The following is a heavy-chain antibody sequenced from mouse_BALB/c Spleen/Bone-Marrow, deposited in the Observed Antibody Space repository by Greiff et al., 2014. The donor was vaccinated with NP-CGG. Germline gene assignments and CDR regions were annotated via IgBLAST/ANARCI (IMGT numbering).Heavy chain of an antibody. D-gene: IGHD1-2*01. CDR1: GYSFTGYY. J-gene: IGHJ2*01. Sequence: EVQLQQSGPELVKPGASVKISCKASGYSFTGYYVHWVKQSHVKSLEWIGRINPYNGATSYNQNFKDKASLTVDKSSSTAYMELHSLTSEDSAVYYCARAAYYFDYWGQGTTLTVSS. V-gene: IGHV1-31*01. CDR3: ARAAYYFDY. CDR2: INPYNGAT.